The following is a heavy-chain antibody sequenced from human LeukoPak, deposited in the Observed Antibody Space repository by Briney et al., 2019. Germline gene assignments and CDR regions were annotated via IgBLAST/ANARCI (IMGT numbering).Heavy chain of an antibody. V-gene: IGHV3-23*01. CDR1: GFTFSSYA. D-gene: IGHD2-15*01. Sequence: GSLRLSCAASGFTFSSYAMTWVRQAPGKGLEWVSDISESGDSTSYADSVKGRFTISRDNPKNTLYLQMNSLRAEDTAVYYCAGGRFYRGYLDLWGQGTLVTVSS. CDR2: ISESGDST. CDR3: AGGRFYRGYLDL. J-gene: IGHJ4*02.